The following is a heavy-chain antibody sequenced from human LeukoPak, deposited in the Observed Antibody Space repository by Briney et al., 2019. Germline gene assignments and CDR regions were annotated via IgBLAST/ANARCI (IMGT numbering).Heavy chain of an antibody. V-gene: IGHV2-5*02. J-gene: IGHJ5*02. D-gene: IGHD6-13*01. CDR2: IYWDDDK. CDR1: GFSLSTSGVG. Sequence: SGPTLVKPTQTLTLTCTFSGFSLSTSGVGVGWIRQPPGKALEWLALIYWDDDKRYSPSLKSRLTITKDTSKNQVVLTMTNMDPVDTATYYCALILSIAAAGGNWFDPWSQGTLVTVSS. CDR3: ALILSIAAAGGNWFDP.